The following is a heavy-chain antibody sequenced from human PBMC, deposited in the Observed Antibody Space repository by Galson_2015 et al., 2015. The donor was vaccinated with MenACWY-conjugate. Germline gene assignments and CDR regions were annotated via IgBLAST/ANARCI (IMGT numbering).Heavy chain of an antibody. CDR3: ARAKEQWLSTTFDV. J-gene: IGHJ3*01. D-gene: IGHD6-19*01. CDR2: IKHDGSGK. V-gene: IGHV3-7*01. Sequence: SLRLSCATSGFTFSNSWMGWVRQAPGKGLEWVANIKHDGSGKFYVDSVKGRFIISRDNAKNSLYLQMDSLRAEDTAVYFCARAKEQWLSTTFDVWGQGTLVTVSS. CDR1: GFTFSNSW.